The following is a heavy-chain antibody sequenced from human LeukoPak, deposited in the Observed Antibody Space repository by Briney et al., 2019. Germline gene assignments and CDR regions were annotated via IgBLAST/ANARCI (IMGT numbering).Heavy chain of an antibody. CDR2: ISSNGGST. V-gene: IGHV3-64*01. CDR1: GFTFSSYA. Sequence: GGSLRLSCAASGFTFSSYAMHWVRQAPGKGPEYVSAISSNGGSTYYANPVKGRFTISRDNSKNTLYLQMGSLRAEDMAVYYCARVGSWDAFDIWGQGTMVTVSS. D-gene: IGHD1-26*01. J-gene: IGHJ3*02. CDR3: ARVGSWDAFDI.